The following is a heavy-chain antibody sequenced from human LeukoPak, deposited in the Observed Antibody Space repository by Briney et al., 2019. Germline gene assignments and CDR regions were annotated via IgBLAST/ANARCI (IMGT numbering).Heavy chain of an antibody. CDR1: GYTFTSYG. D-gene: IGHD3-22*01. CDR3: AXXXXXXXGYYYQNY. V-gene: IGHV1-18*01. J-gene: IGHJ4*02. Sequence: ASVKVSCKASGYTFTSYGISWVRQAPGQGLEWMGWISAYNGNTNYAQKFQGRVTMTRDTSISTAYMELSRLRSDDTAVYYCAXXXXXXXGYYYQNYWGQGTLVTVSS. CDR2: ISAYNGNT.